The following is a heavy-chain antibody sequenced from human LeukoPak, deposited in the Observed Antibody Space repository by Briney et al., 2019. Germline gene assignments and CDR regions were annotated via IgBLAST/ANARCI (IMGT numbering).Heavy chain of an antibody. CDR3: ARLTGGHGLDV. Sequence: AGSLPLFSAASVFTVSNNYMSSVRPAPGKGLEWVSVIYSGVRTNYADSVEGRFTISRDNSKNTLFFQMNSLRAEDTAVYYCARLTGGHGLDVWGQGAT. CDR1: VFTVSNNY. CDR2: IYSGVRT. J-gene: IGHJ6*02. V-gene: IGHV3-66*04. D-gene: IGHD2-8*02.